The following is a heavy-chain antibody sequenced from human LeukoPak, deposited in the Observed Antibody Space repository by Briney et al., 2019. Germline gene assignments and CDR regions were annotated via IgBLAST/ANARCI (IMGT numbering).Heavy chain of an antibody. V-gene: IGHV1-8*01. CDR2: MNPNSGNT. CDR1: GYTFTSYD. D-gene: IGHD3-16*02. CDR3: ARAYDYIWGSYRYRRRFDP. Sequence: ASVKVSCKASGYTFTSYDINWVRQATGQGHEWMGWMNPNSGNTGYAQKFQGRVTMTRNTSISTAYMELSSLRSEDTAVYYCARAYDYIWGSYRYRRRFDPWGQGTLVTVSS. J-gene: IGHJ5*02.